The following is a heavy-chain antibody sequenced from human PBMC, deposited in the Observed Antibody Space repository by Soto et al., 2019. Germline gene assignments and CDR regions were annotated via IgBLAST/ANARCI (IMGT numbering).Heavy chain of an antibody. CDR3: ARHSGGSSPYPFDY. J-gene: IGHJ4*02. CDR1: GGSISSRSYY. CDR2: LYYSGST. Sequence: PSETLSLTCTVSGGSISSRSYYLAWIRQPPGKGLEWIGSLYYSGSTYYNPSLKSRVTMSADTSKSPFSLKLSSVTAADTAVYYCARHSGGSSPYPFDYWGQGTLVTVSS. D-gene: IGHD1-26*01. V-gene: IGHV4-39*01.